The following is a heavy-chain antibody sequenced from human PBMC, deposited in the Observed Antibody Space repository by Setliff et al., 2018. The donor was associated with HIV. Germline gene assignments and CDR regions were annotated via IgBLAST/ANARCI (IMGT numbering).Heavy chain of an antibody. CDR3: AREGQVVVTAKGFDY. J-gene: IGHJ4*02. CDR1: GYTFTNYY. CDR2: VNTVGGGA. D-gene: IGHD2-15*01. V-gene: IGHV1-46*01. Sequence: RASVKVSCKTSGYTFTNYYMHWMRQAPGQGLEWMGVVNTVGGGASYAQKFQGRLTVTRDTSTSTVYMELSSLRSEDTAVYYCAREGQVVVTAKGFDYWGLGTLVTV.